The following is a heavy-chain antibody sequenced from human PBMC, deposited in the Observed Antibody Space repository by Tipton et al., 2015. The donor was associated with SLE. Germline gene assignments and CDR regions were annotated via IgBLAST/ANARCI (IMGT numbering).Heavy chain of an antibody. Sequence: GLVKPSQTLSLTCSVSGDSMSSSSYYWTWIRQAAGKGLECIGRIHTSGSTNYNPSLKSRVTLSIDTSKNQFSLKLYSVTAADTAVYYCASGNPVMPLWGQGTLVTVSS. J-gene: IGHJ4*02. D-gene: IGHD1-1*01. CDR1: GDSMSSSSYY. CDR3: ASGNPVMPL. V-gene: IGHV4-61*02. CDR2: IHTSGST.